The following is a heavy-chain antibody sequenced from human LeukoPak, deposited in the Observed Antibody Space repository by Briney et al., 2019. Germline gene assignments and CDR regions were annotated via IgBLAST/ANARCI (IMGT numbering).Heavy chain of an antibody. V-gene: IGHV3-30-3*01. CDR3: ARAYDSSWHNFDY. J-gene: IGHJ4*02. D-gene: IGHD6-13*01. CDR1: GFTLSSFT. CDR2: ISYDESQK. Sequence: GRSLRLSCAASGFTLSSFTMHWVRHNPGKGLEWVAVISYDESQKWYADSVKGRFTISRDISKNTLFLEMDSLRGEDTAVYYCARAYDSSWHNFDYWGQGSLVTVSS.